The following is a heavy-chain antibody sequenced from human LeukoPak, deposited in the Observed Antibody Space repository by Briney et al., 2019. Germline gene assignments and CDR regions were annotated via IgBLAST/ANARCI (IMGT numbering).Heavy chain of an antibody. V-gene: IGHV4-59*01. CDR2: MYYSGST. Sequence: SETLSLTCTVSGGSISSYYWSWIRQPPGKGLEWIGYMYYSGSTNYNPSLKSRVTISVDTSKNHFSLKLSSVTAADTAVYYCARGPDNGYNYGAFDIWGQGTMVAVSS. J-gene: IGHJ3*02. D-gene: IGHD5-24*01. CDR3: ARGPDNGYNYGAFDI. CDR1: GGSISSYY.